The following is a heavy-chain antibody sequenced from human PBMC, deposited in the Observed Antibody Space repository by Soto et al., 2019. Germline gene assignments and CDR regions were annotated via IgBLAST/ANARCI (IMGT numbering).Heavy chain of an antibody. D-gene: IGHD2-15*01. J-gene: IGHJ4*01. CDR2: IDPSNSFT. CDR3: ARGRKGDCNGGSCYLFDY. Sequence: PGESLKISCQGSGYSFANYWISWVRQMPGKGLEWMWRIDPSNSFTNYSPSFRGHVTISADKPISTAYLQWSSLKASDTAMYYCARGRKGDCNGGSCYLFDYWAQGTLVTVSS. CDR1: GYSFANYW. V-gene: IGHV5-10-1*01.